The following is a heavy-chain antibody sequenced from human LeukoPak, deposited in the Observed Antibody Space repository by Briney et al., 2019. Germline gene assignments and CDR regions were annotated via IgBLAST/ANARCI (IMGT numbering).Heavy chain of an antibody. CDR1: GYTFTSYA. Sequence: ASVKVSCKASGYTFTSYAMNWVRQAPGQGLEWMGWINTNTGNPTYAQGFTGRFVFSLDTSVSTAYLQISSLKAEDTAVYYCARDHYDILTGYYGGGPLGYWGQGTLVTVSS. CDR2: INTNTGNP. CDR3: ARDHYDILTGYYGGGPLGY. J-gene: IGHJ4*02. V-gene: IGHV7-4-1*02. D-gene: IGHD3-9*01.